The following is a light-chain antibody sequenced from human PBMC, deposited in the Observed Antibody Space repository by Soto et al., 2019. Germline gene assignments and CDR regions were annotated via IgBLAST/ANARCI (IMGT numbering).Light chain of an antibody. CDR2: EVN. CDR3: SSYTSSSTYV. Sequence: SGSPGQSITISCTGASSDVGDYNYVSWYQHHPGKAPKLLIYEVNNRPSGVSDRFSGSKSGNVASLTISWLQAEDEADYYCSSYTSSSTYVFGTGTKVTVL. CDR1: SSDVGDYNY. J-gene: IGLJ1*01. V-gene: IGLV2-14*01.